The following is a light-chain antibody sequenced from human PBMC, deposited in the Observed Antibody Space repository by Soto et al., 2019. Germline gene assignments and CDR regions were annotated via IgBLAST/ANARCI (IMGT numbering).Light chain of an antibody. J-gene: IGLJ2*01. CDR3: SSYTSSSTLV. CDR1: SSDVGGYNY. CDR2: EVS. V-gene: IGLV2-14*01. Sequence: QSALTQPASVSGSPGQSITISCTGTSSDVGGYNYVSWYQHHPGKAPKVMIYEVSNRPSGISNRFSGSKAGNTASLPISGLQAEDEADYYCSSYTSSSTLVFGGGTKLTVL.